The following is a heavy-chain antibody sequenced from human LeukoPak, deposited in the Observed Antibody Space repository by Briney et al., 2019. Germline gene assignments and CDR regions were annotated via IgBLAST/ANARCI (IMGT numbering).Heavy chain of an antibody. CDR2: IKQDGSEK. V-gene: IGHV3-7*01. CDR3: ARVKVDYDYVWGSYRDSYYLDY. Sequence: PGGSLRLSCAASGFTFSSYWMSWVRQAPGKGLEWVANIKQDGSEKYYVDSVKGRFTISRDNAKNSLYLQMKSLRAEDTAVYYCARVKVDYDYVWGSYRDSYYLDYWGQGTLVTVSS. J-gene: IGHJ4*02. CDR1: GFTFSSYW. D-gene: IGHD3-16*02.